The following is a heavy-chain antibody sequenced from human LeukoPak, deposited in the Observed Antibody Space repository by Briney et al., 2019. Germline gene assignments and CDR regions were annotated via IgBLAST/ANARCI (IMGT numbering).Heavy chain of an antibody. V-gene: IGHV3-23*01. D-gene: IGHD3-3*01. J-gene: IGHJ6*02. CDR2: ISGSGGST. CDR1: GFAFNNYV. Sequence: GGSLRLSCAASGFAFNNYVMSWVRQAPGKGLEWVSSISGSGGSTYYTDSVKGRFTISRDNSKNTLYLQMNSLSAEDTAVYYCAKDSTASGSYYNMDVWGQGTTVTASS. CDR3: AKDSTASGSYYNMDV.